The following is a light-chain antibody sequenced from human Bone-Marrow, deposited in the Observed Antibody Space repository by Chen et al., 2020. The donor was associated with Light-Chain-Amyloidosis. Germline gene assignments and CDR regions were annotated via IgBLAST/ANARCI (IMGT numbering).Light chain of an antibody. Sequence: FMLTQPHSLSKSPLQTVITSCTRSSGSIATNYVQWFQQRPGSSPTTVIYENDQRPSGVPARFSGSIDRSSNPASLTIAGLKTEDEADYYCQSDQGSSQGVFGGGTKLTVL. J-gene: IGLJ3*02. CDR1: SGSIATNY. V-gene: IGLV6-57*01. CDR3: QSDQGSSQGV. CDR2: END.